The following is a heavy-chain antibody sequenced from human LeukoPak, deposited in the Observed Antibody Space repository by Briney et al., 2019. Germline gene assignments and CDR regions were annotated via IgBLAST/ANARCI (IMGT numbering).Heavy chain of an antibody. D-gene: IGHD6-19*01. V-gene: IGHV5-51*01. Sequence: GESLKISCKWSGYSFTNYWIGWVRQMPGKGLEWMGIMSPGDSDSRYSPSFQGQVSISADKSVSTVYLQWSSLKASDTAMYYCARRAAVAAAFDYWGRGTLVIVSS. CDR3: ARRAAVAAAFDY. J-gene: IGHJ4*02. CDR2: MSPGDSDS. CDR1: GYSFTNYW.